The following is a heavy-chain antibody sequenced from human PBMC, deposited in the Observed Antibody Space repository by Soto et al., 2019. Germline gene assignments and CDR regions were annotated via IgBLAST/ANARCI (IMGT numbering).Heavy chain of an antibody. J-gene: IGHJ6*02. CDR1: GGTFSSYA. CDR2: IIPIFGTA. V-gene: IGHV1-69*06. Sequence: QVQLVQSGAEVKKPGSSVKVSCKASGGTFSSYAISWVRQAPGQGLEWMGGIIPIFGTANYAQKFQGRVTITADKSTSTAYMELSSLRSEDTAVYYCAVPLVAAAGMYSYYYYGMDVWGQGTTVTVSS. D-gene: IGHD6-13*01. CDR3: AVPLVAAAGMYSYYYYGMDV.